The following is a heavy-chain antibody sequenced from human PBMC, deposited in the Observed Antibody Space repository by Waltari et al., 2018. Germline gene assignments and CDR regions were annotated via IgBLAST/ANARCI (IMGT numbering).Heavy chain of an antibody. V-gene: IGHV3-43*01. CDR1: GFTFDDYT. J-gene: IGHJ4*02. CDR3: AKELMYLALDY. Sequence: EVQLVESGGVVVQPGGSLRLSCAASGFTFDDYTMHWVRQAPGKGLEWFSLISWDGGSKYYADSVKGRVTISRDNSKNSLYLQMNSLRTEETALYYCAKELMYLALDYWGQGTLVTVSS. D-gene: IGHD2-2*01. CDR2: ISWDGGSK.